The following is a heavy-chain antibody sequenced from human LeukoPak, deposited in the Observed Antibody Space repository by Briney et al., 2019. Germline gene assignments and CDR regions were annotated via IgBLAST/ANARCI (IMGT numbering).Heavy chain of an antibody. Sequence: GGSLRLSCASSGFTFSNYWMSWVRQAPGKGLKWVANIKQDGSEKYYVDSVKGRFTISRDNAKNSLYLQMNSLRAEDTAVYYCARGRIGDYWGQGTLVTVCS. V-gene: IGHV3-7*01. CDR2: IKQDGSEK. CDR3: ARGRIGDY. J-gene: IGHJ4*02. CDR1: GFTFSNYW.